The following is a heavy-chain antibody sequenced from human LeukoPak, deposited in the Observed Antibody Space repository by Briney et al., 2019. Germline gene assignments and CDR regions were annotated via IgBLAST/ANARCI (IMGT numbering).Heavy chain of an antibody. CDR2: INQDGSEK. CDR1: GFTFSSLW. J-gene: IGHJ4*02. CDR3: ARDGGVSGYDLLDY. D-gene: IGHD5-12*01. Sequence: GGSLRLSCAASGFTFSSLWMTWVRQAPGKGREWVANINQDGSEKYFVDSVKGRFTISRDNAKNSVFLQMNSLTVEDTAVYYCARDGGVSGYDLLDYWGQGTLVTVYS. V-gene: IGHV3-7*01.